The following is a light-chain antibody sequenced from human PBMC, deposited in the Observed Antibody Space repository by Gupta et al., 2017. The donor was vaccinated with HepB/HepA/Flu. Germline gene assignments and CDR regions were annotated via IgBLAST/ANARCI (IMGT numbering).Light chain of an antibody. CDR3: QSYDSSLGGSAWV. J-gene: IGLJ3*02. V-gene: IGLV1-40*01. Sequence: QSVLTQPPSVSGAPGQRVTNSCTGSSPNIGAGYDVHWYQQLPGTAPKLLIYGNSNRPSGVPDRFSGTKSGTSASLAITGLQAEDEADYYCQSYDSSLGGSAWVFGGGTKLTVL. CDR2: GNS. CDR1: SPNIGAGYD.